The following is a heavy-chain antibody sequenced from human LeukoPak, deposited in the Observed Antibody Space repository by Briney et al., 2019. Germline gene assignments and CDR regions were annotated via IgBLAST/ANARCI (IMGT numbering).Heavy chain of an antibody. Sequence: LAGGSLRLSCAASGFTFSNYWMHWVRQAPGKGLEWVAVIWYDGSNKYYADSVKGRFTISRDNSKNTLYLQMNSLRAEDTAVYYCAREGIYYYDSSGYYGLYYGMDVWGQGTTVTVSS. CDR3: AREGIYYYDSSGYYGLYYGMDV. CDR1: GFTFSNYW. CDR2: IWYDGSNK. J-gene: IGHJ6*02. V-gene: IGHV3-33*08. D-gene: IGHD3-22*01.